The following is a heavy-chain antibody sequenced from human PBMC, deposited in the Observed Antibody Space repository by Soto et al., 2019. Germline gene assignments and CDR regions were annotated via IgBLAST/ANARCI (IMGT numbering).Heavy chain of an antibody. CDR2: IYHSGST. V-gene: IGHV4-4*02. D-gene: IGHD3-3*01. J-gene: IGHJ4*02. CDR1: GGSISSSNW. CDR3: ARAFPYDFWSRPAVFDY. Sequence: QVQLQESGPGLVKPSGTLSLTCAVSGGSISSSNWWSWVRQPPGKGLEWIGEIYHSGSTNYNPSLKSRVTISVXXSXNXXSLKLSSVTAADTAVYYCARAFPYDFWSRPAVFDYWGQGTLVTVSS.